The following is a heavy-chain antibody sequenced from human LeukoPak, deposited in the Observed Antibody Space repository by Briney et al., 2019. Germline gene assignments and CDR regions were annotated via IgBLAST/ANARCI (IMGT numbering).Heavy chain of an antibody. Sequence: SETLSLTCTVSGGSISSGGYYWSCIRQHPGKGLEWIGYIYYSGSTFYNPSLKSRVTISIDTTENQFSLKLSSVTAADTAVYYCARYYGDFLGYFDLWGRGTLVTVSS. CDR2: IYYSGST. V-gene: IGHV4-31*03. CDR3: ARYYGDFLGYFDL. D-gene: IGHD4-17*01. CDR1: GGSISSGGYY. J-gene: IGHJ2*01.